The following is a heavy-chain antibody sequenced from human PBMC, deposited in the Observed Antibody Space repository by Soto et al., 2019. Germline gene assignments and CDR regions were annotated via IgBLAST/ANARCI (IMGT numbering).Heavy chain of an antibody. CDR3: ARGGGSTKVDY. V-gene: IGHV4-31*03. CDR1: GGSITSSGYY. CDR2: TSNSGST. D-gene: IGHD2-2*01. J-gene: IGHJ4*02. Sequence: QVQLQESGPGLVKPSQTLSLTCTVSGGSITSSGYYWSWIRQHPGEGLEWIGFTSNSGSTSYNPSLKSRVTISGDTSSNQFSLNRKSVTAADTAVYYCARGGGSTKVDYWGQGTLVTVSP.